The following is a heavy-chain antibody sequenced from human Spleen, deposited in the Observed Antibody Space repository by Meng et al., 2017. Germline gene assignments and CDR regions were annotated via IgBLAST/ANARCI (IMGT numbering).Heavy chain of an antibody. D-gene: IGHD4-17*01. CDR3: ARDPYGDYVFDY. CDR1: GYTFTGYY. Sequence: ASVKVSCKASGYTFTGYYIHWVRQAPGQGLEWMGRINPNSGGTNYAQKFQDRVTVTRDTSITTAYMELSSLRSDDTAVYYCARDPYGDYVFDYWGQGTLVTVSS. CDR2: INPNSGGT. V-gene: IGHV1-2*06. J-gene: IGHJ4*02.